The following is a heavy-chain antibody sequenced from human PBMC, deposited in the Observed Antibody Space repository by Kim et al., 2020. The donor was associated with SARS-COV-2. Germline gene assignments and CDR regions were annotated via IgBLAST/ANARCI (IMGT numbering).Heavy chain of an antibody. V-gene: IGHV3-9*01. J-gene: IGHJ6*02. D-gene: IGHD2-15*01. Sequence: KGRFTISRDNATNSRYLQMNSLRAEDTALYYCAKDKVGVVAFYYYYGMDVWGQGTTVTVSS. CDR3: AKDKVGVVAFYYYYGMDV.